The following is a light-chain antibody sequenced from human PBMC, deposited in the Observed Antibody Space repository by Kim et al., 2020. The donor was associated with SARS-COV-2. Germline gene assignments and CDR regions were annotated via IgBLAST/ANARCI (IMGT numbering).Light chain of an antibody. CDR3: QQYNSYSLT. V-gene: IGKV1-5*01. J-gene: IGKJ4*01. Sequence: ASVGDRVTLTCRASQSISSWLAWYQQKPGKAPKLLIYDASSLESGVPSRFSGSGSGTDFTLPLSSLQPDDFATYYCQQYNSYSLTFGGGTKVDIK. CDR1: QSISSW. CDR2: DAS.